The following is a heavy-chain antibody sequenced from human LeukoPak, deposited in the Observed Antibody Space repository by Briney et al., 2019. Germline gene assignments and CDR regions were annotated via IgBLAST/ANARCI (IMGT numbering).Heavy chain of an antibody. V-gene: IGHV3-43D*03. CDR2: ISWDGGST. D-gene: IGHD6-13*01. Sequence: GGSLRPSCAASGFTFDDYAMHWVRQAPGKGLEWVSLISWDGGSTYYADSVKGRFTISRDNSKNSLYLQTNSLRAEDTALYYCARPGVSPHYMDVWGKGTTVTVSS. J-gene: IGHJ6*03. CDR3: ARPGVSPHYMDV. CDR1: GFTFDDYA.